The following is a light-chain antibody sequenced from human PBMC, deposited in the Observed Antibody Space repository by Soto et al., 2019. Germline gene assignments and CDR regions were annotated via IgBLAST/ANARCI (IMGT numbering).Light chain of an antibody. V-gene: IGKV3-20*01. Sequence: EIVLTQSPGTLSLSPGERATLSCRASQSGSGIGLAWYQHRPGQAPRLLLYRASIRAAGIPDRFSGSGSGTDFALTISRLEPDDFAVYYCHQSGTFGQGTKVEIK. CDR1: QSGSGIG. J-gene: IGKJ1*01. CDR2: RAS. CDR3: HQSGT.